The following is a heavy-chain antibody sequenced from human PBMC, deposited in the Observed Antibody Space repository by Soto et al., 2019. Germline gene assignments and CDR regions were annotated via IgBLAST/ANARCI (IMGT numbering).Heavy chain of an antibody. CDR3: ARGGRRSPGMDV. V-gene: IGHV4-31*03. CDR2: IYYSGST. CDR1: GGSISSGGYY. J-gene: IGHJ6*02. Sequence: QVQLQESGPGLVKPSQTLSLTCTVSGGSISSGGYYWSWIRQHPGKGLEWIGYIYYSGSTYYNPSLKSRVTISVDTSKNPFSLKLSSVPAADTAVYYCARGGRRSPGMDVWGQGTTVTVSS.